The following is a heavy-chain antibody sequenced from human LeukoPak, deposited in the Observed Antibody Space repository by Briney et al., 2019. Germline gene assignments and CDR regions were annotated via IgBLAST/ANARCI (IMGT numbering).Heavy chain of an antibody. Sequence: SETLSLTCTVSGGSISSGGYYWSWIRRHPGKGLEWIGYIYYSGSTYYNPSLKSRVTISVDTSKNQFSLKLSSVTAADTAVYYCARAGRRGIAAAAIDYWGQGTLVTVSS. J-gene: IGHJ4*02. CDR1: GGSISSGGYY. CDR2: IYYSGST. D-gene: IGHD6-13*01. CDR3: ARAGRRGIAAAAIDY. V-gene: IGHV4-31*03.